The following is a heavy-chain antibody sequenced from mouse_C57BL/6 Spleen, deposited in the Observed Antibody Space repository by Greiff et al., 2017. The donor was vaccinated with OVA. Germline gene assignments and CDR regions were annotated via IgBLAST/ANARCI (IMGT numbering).Heavy chain of an antibody. CDR1: GFTFSDYG. D-gene: IGHD2-4*01. J-gene: IGHJ4*01. Sequence: EVQRVESGGGLVKPGGSLKLSCAASGFTFSDYGMHWVRQAPEKGLEWVAYISSGSSTIYYADTVKGRFTISRDNAKNTLFLQMTSLRSEDTAMYYCARRRGLRDYAMDYWGQGTSVTVSS. CDR2: ISSGSSTI. V-gene: IGHV5-17*01. CDR3: ARRRGLRDYAMDY.